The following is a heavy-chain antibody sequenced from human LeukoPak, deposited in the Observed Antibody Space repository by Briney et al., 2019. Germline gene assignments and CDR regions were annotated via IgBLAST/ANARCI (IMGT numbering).Heavy chain of an antibody. J-gene: IGHJ4*02. CDR1: EFTFRNYD. CDR3: AKDQAVAGHPLDY. Sequence: PGGSLRLSCAASEFTFRNYDMHWVRQAPGKGLEWVAFMRYDGNNKYYADSVKGRFTISRDNSKNTLYLQMNSLRAEDTAVYYCAKDQAVAGHPLDYWGQGTLVTVSS. V-gene: IGHV3-30*02. D-gene: IGHD6-19*01. CDR2: MRYDGNNK.